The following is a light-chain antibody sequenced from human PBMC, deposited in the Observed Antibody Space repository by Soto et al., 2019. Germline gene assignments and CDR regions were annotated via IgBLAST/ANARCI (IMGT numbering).Light chain of an antibody. CDR2: GNS. CDR1: SSNIGAGYD. CDR3: QSYDSSLSGYV. J-gene: IGLJ1*01. V-gene: IGLV1-40*01. Sequence: SVLTPPPSVSGAPGHSVTISCTGSSSNIGAGYDVHWYQQLPGTAPKLLIYGNSNRPSGVPDRFSGSKSGTSASLAITGLQAEDEADYYCQSYDSSLSGYVFGTGTKVTVL.